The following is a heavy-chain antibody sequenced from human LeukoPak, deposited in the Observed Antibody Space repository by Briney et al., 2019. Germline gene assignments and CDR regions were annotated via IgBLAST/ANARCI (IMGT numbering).Heavy chain of an antibody. CDR1: GFTVSSNH. J-gene: IGHJ4*02. D-gene: IGHD6-19*01. CDR3: ARISLSGWVNDH. CDR2: ISSDGSST. Sequence: PGGSLRLSCAASGFTVSSNHMSWVRQAPGKGLVWVTRISSDGSSTSYADSVKGRFTISRDNAKNTLYLQMSSLRAEDTAMYYCARISLSGWVNDHWGQGTLVTVSS. V-gene: IGHV3-74*01.